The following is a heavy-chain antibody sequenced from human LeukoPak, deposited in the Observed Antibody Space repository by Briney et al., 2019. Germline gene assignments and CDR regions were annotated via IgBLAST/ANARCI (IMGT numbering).Heavy chain of an antibody. CDR3: AELGITMIGGV. CDR1: EFTFSSSG. V-gene: IGHV3-48*04. J-gene: IGHJ6*04. D-gene: IGHD3-10*02. CDR2: ISSSGSTI. Sequence: GGSLRLSCAASEFTFSSSGMSWVRQAPGKGLEWVSYISSSGSTIYYADSVKGRFTISRDNAKNSLYLQMNSLRAEDTAVYYCAELGITMIGGVWGKGATVTISS.